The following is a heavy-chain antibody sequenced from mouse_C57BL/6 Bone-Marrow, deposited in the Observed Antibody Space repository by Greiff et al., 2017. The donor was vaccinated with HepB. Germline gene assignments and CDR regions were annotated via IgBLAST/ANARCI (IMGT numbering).Heavy chain of an antibody. CDR1: GFTFSDYG. CDR2: ISSGSSTI. V-gene: IGHV5-17*01. CDR3: ARAYDYRFAY. J-gene: IGHJ3*01. D-gene: IGHD2-4*01. Sequence: EVKLVESGGGLVKPGGSLKLSCAASGFTFSDYGMHWVRQAPEKGLEWVAYISSGSSTIYYADTVKGRFTLSRDNAKNTLFLQMTSLGSDDTAVDYCARAYDYRFAYWGQGTLVTVSA.